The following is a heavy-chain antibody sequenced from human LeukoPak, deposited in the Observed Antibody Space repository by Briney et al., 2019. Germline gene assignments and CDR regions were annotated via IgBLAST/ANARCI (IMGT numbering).Heavy chain of an antibody. CDR2: ISGSGGST. CDR3: AKATSGYDYNYFDY. Sequence: GRSLRLSCAASGFTFNNYAMNWVRQAPGKGLEWVSHISGSGGSTYYADSVKGRFTISRDNSRNTMRLQMNSLRAGDTAVYYCAKATSGYDYNYFDYWGQGTLVTVSS. V-gene: IGHV3-23*01. CDR1: GFTFNNYA. J-gene: IGHJ4*02. D-gene: IGHD5-12*01.